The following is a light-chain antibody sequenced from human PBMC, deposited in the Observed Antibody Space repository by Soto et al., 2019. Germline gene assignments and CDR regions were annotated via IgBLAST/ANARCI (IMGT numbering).Light chain of an antibody. CDR3: QQRSTWPLT. CDR1: QSISSH. Sequence: EIVLTQSPATLSLSPGERVTLSCRASQSISSHLAWYQQKPGQAPRLLMYDASNRATGIPARFSGSGSGTDFTITISSLEPEDFAVYYCQQRSTWPLTFGGGTTVEIK. V-gene: IGKV3-11*01. J-gene: IGKJ4*01. CDR2: DAS.